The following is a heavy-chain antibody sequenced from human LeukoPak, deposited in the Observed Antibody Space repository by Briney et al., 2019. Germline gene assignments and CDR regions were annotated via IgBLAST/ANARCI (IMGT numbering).Heavy chain of an antibody. CDR3: ARDESSDFLMVYAWGYYYGMDV. CDR1: GFTFSSYG. J-gene: IGHJ6*02. D-gene: IGHD2-8*01. V-gene: IGHV3-33*01. Sequence: AGGSLRLSCAASGFTFSSYGMHWVRQAPGKGLEWVAVIWYDGSNKYYADSVKGRFTISRDNSKNTLYLQMNSLRAENTAVYYCARDESSDFLMVYAWGYYYGMDVWGQGTTVTVSS. CDR2: IWYDGSNK.